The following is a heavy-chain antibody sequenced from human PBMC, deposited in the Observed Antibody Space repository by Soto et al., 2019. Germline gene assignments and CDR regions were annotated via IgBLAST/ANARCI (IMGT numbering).Heavy chain of an antibody. D-gene: IGHD3-9*01. CDR2: ISNNSRYK. Sequence: PGGSLRLSCAASGFTLSYYYMTWIRQAPGKGLEWISYISNNSRYKQYQESAKGRFTISRDDAKNSLYLKINSMRVEDTAVYYCARVYDILTSAWLDPWGQGTLVT. J-gene: IGHJ5*02. CDR3: ARVYDILTSAWLDP. V-gene: IGHV3-11*03. CDR1: GFTLSYYY.